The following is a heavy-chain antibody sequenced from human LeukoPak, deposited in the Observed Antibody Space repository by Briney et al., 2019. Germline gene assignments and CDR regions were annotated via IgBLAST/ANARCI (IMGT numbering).Heavy chain of an antibody. D-gene: IGHD3-10*01. CDR1: GFTFGDYA. V-gene: IGHV3-49*04. CDR2: IRSKAYGGTT. CDR3: TRVPPRITMVRGVIIGPPSPGYYFDY. Sequence: PGGSLRLSCTASGFTFGDYAMSWVRQAPGKGLEWVGFIRSKAYGGTTEYAASVKGRFTISRDDSKSIAYLQMNSLKTEDTAVYYCTRVPPRITMVRGVIIGPPSPGYYFDYWGQGTLVTVSS. J-gene: IGHJ4*02.